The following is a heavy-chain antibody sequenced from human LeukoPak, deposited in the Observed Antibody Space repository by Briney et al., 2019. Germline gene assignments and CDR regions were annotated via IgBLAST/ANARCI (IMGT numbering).Heavy chain of an antibody. D-gene: IGHD6-6*01. J-gene: IGHJ4*02. CDR1: GFTFSSYS. CDR2: ISSTSSTI. V-gene: IGHV3-48*01. Sequence: PGGSLRLSCAASGFTFSSYSMNWVRQAPGKGLEWVSYISSTSSTIYYADSVKGRFTISRDIAKNSLYLQMNSLRVEDTAVYYCARDKGAYSSSSAIDYRGQGTLVTVSS. CDR3: ARDKGAYSSSSAIDY.